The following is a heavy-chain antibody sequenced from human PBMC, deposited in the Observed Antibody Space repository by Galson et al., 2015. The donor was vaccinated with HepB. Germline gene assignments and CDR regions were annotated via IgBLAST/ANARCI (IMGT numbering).Heavy chain of an antibody. CDR3: TTDRGYQLLGGYGMDV. Sequence: SLRLSCAASGFTFSNAWMSWVRQAPGKGLEWVGRIKSKTDGGTTDYAAPVKGRFTISRDDSKNTLYLQMNSLKTEDTAVYYCTTDRGYQLLGGYGMDVWGQGTTVTVSS. CDR2: IKSKTDGGTT. V-gene: IGHV3-15*01. D-gene: IGHD2-2*01. CDR1: GFTFSNAW. J-gene: IGHJ6*02.